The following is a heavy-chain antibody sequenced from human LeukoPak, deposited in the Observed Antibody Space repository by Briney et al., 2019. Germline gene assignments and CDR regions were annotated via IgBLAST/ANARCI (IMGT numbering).Heavy chain of an antibody. Sequence: GGSLRLSCAASGFTFSDSGMHWVRQASGKGLEWVGHIRSKADSYATVYAASVKGRFTITRDDSENTAYLQMNSLKTEDTAVYYCARVYPYYYDSSGYHYYYYMDVWGKGTTVTISS. CDR1: GFTFSDSG. J-gene: IGHJ6*03. D-gene: IGHD3-22*01. CDR3: ARVYPYYYDSSGYHYYYYMDV. CDR2: IRSKADSYAT. V-gene: IGHV3-73*01.